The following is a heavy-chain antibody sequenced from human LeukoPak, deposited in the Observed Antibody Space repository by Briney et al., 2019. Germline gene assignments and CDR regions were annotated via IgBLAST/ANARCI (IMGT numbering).Heavy chain of an antibody. CDR1: GFTFSSHE. D-gene: IGHD6-13*01. V-gene: IGHV3-48*03. CDR3: ARGTRYSSSWYDY. Sequence: GGSLRLSCAASGFTFSSHEMNWVRQAPGKGLEWVSYISSSGSTIYYADSVKGRFTISRDNAKNSLYLQMNSLRAEDTAVYYCARGTRYSSSWYDYWGQGTLVTVSS. J-gene: IGHJ4*02. CDR2: ISSSGSTI.